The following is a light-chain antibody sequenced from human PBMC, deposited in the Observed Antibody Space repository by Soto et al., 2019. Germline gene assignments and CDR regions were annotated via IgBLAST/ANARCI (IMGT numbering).Light chain of an antibody. Sequence: QSVLTQPPSVSAAPGQKVTISCSGSSSNIRNNYVSWYQQLPGTAPKLLIYDNNKRPSGIPDRFSGSKSGTSATLGITGLQTGDEADYYCGTWDSSLSALFGTGTKLTVL. V-gene: IGLV1-51*01. J-gene: IGLJ1*01. CDR1: SSNIRNNY. CDR2: DNN. CDR3: GTWDSSLSAL.